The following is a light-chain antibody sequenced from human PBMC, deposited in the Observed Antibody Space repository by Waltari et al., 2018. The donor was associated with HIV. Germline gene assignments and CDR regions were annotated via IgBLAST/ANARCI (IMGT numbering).Light chain of an antibody. J-gene: IGKJ3*01. V-gene: IGKV3-15*01. CDR3: QEYEKWPLT. Sequence: ETVMTQSQSALSVSPGERVTLSCRASQNISTSLALYQQKPGQSPRLLIYDASARATGVPARFSGSGFGTEFTLHISALQSEDLAVYFCQEYEKWPLTFGPGSKVNIK. CDR1: QNISTS. CDR2: DAS.